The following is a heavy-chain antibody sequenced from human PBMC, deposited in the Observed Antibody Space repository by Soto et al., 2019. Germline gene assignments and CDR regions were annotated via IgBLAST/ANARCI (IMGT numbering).Heavy chain of an antibody. D-gene: IGHD3-10*01. CDR2: IYYSGST. CDR3: ARGPNYYGSGSYYNDLAYYYGMDV. J-gene: IGHJ6*02. Sequence: SESLSLTCTVSGGSISSSSYYWGWIRQPPGKGLEWIGNIYYSGSTYYNPSLKSRVTISVDTSKNQFSLKLSSVTAADTAVYYCARGPNYYGSGSYYNDLAYYYGMDVWGQGTTVTVSS. V-gene: IGHV4-39*01. CDR1: GGSISSSSYY.